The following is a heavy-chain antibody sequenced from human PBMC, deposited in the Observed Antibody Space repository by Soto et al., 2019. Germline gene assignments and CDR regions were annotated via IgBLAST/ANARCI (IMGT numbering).Heavy chain of an antibody. J-gene: IGHJ4*02. CDR1: GFTFSDHY. D-gene: IGHD3-22*01. Sequence: RLSCAASGFTFSDHYMDWVRQAPGKGLEWVGRTRNKTNSYTTEYAASVKGRFTISRDDSKNSLYLQMNSLKTEDTAVYYCASSYYDSSGHWGQGTLVTVSS. CDR2: TRNKTNSYTT. CDR3: ASSYYDSSGH. V-gene: IGHV3-72*01.